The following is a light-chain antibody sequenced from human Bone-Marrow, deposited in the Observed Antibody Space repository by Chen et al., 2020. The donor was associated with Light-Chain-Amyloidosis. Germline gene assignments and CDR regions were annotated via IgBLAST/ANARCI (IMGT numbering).Light chain of an antibody. Sequence: SYVLTQPSSVSVAPGQTATIACGGNNIGSTSVHWYQQTPGQAPLLGVYDDSDRPSGIPERLSGSNSGNTATLTISRVEAGDEADYYCQVWDRSSDRPVFGGGTTLTVL. V-gene: IGLV3-21*02. CDR2: DDS. J-gene: IGLJ3*02. CDR3: QVWDRSSDRPV. CDR1: NIGSTS.